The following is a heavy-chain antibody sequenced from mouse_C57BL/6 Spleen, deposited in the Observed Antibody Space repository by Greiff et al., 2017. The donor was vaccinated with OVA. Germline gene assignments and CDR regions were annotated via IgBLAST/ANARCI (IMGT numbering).Heavy chain of an antibody. Sequence: EVQVEESGGGLVQPGGSMKLSCVASGFTFSNYWMNWVRQSPEQGLEWVAQISSKSGNYATHYAVSVKGTFTISRDDSKSSVYLQMNNLRSEDTGIYYCTEDGYRFAYWGQGTLVTVSA. J-gene: IGHJ3*01. V-gene: IGHV6-3*01. CDR1: GFTFSNYW. D-gene: IGHD2-3*01. CDR3: TEDGYRFAY. CDR2: ISSKSGNYAT.